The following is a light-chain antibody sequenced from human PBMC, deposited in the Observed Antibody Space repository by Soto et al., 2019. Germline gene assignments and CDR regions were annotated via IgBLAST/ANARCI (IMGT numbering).Light chain of an antibody. Sequence: QSVLTQPASVSGSPGQSITISCTGTSSDVGGYNYVSWYQQHPGKAPKLMIYDVSNRPSGVSNRFSGSKSGNTASLTISGLQAEDEADYYCSSYTSSSTFGVFGGGTKLTV. J-gene: IGLJ2*01. V-gene: IGLV2-14*01. CDR3: SSYTSSSTFGV. CDR2: DVS. CDR1: SSDVGGYNY.